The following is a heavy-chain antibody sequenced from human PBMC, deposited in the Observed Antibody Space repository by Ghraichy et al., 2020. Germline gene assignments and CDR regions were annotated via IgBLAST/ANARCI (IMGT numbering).Heavy chain of an antibody. D-gene: IGHD5-18*01. Sequence: GGSLRLSCAASGFTFSSYWMSWVRQAPGKGLEWVANIKQDGSEKYYVDSVKGRFTISRDNAKNSLYLQMNSLRAEDTAVYYCAREEGIYTAMVTYYYYGMDVWGQGTTVTVSS. CDR1: GFTFSSYW. V-gene: IGHV3-7*01. CDR2: IKQDGSEK. CDR3: AREEGIYTAMVTYYYYGMDV. J-gene: IGHJ6*02.